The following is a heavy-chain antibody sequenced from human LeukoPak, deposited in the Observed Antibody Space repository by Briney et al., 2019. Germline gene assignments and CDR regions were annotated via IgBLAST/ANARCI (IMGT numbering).Heavy chain of an antibody. J-gene: IGHJ4*02. Sequence: SETLSLNCAVYGGSGGGYYWCWIRQPPGTGLYWFGEINHSGSTNYNPSLKSRVTISVDTSKNQFSPKLSSVTAADTAVYSCARAPNSGSHSFYFDYWGQGTLVTVSS. CDR2: INHSGST. CDR3: ARAPNSGSHSFYFDY. CDR1: GGSGGGYY. D-gene: IGHD1-26*01. V-gene: IGHV4-34*01.